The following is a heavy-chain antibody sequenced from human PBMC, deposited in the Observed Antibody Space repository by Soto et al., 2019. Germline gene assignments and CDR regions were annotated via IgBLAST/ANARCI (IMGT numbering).Heavy chain of an antibody. J-gene: IGHJ6*02. CDR3: ASEGVAPYYYYGMYV. CDR2: ISTYNGDT. D-gene: IGHD5-12*01. CDR1: GYTFTRSG. V-gene: IGHV1-18*01. Sequence: ASVKVSCKASGYTFTRSGISWVRQAPGQGLEWMGWISTYNGDTNYAQTFQGRVTMTTDTSTSTVHMEVRSLRSDDTAVYYCASEGVAPYYYYGMYVWGQGTPVTVSS.